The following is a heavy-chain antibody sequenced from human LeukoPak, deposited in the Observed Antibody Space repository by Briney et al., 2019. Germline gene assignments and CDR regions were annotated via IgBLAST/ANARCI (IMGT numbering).Heavy chain of an antibody. D-gene: IGHD1-26*01. CDR3: ARDSPVGDYYYYYMDV. J-gene: IGHJ6*03. CDR1: GGSISSSSYY. V-gene: IGHV4-39*07. Sequence: DPSETLSLTCTVTGGSISSSSYYWGWIRQPPGKGLEWIGGIYYSGSTYYNPSLKSRVTISVDTSKNQFSLKLSSVTAADTAVYYCARDSPVGDYYYYYMDVWGKGTTVTVSS. CDR2: IYYSGST.